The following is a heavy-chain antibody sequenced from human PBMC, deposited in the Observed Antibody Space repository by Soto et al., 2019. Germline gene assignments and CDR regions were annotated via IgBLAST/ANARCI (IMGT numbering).Heavy chain of an antibody. Sequence: RLSCAASGLTFSSYVMTLVRQAPGKGLEWVSSISATGGSTYYAGSVKGRFTISRDNSKNTLYLQMNSLRAEDTAIYYCANAEHPRRSIGFDYWGQGTLVTVSS. CDR2: ISATGGST. D-gene: IGHD3-16*02. CDR3: ANAEHPRRSIGFDY. V-gene: IGHV3-23*01. CDR1: GLTFSSYV. J-gene: IGHJ4*02.